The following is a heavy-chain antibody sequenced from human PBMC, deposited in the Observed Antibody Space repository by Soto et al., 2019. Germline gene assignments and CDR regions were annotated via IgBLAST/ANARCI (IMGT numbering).Heavy chain of an antibody. V-gene: IGHV1-69*13. CDR2: IIPIFGTA. CDR3: ARELPGSWYAFDP. J-gene: IGHJ5*02. D-gene: IGHD6-13*01. Sequence: SVKVSCKASGGTFSSYSISWVLQAPGQGLEWMGGIIPIFGTANYAQKFQGRVTITADESTSTAYMELSSLRSEDTAVYYCARELPGSWYAFDPWGQGTLVTVSS. CDR1: GGTFSSYS.